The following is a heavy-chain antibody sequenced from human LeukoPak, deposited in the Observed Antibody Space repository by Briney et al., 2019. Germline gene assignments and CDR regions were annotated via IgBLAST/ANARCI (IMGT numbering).Heavy chain of an antibody. J-gene: IGHJ3*02. CDR2: IYYIGST. D-gene: IGHD4-17*01. CDR3: ARARYAEDAFDI. CDR1: GASVSSANYY. Sequence: SETLSLTCTVSGASVSSANYYWSWIRQPPGKGLEWIGSIYYIGSTNSKPSLKSRVTISLDTSKNHFSLRLSSVTAADTAVYFCARARYAEDAFDIWGQGTVVTF. V-gene: IGHV4-61*03.